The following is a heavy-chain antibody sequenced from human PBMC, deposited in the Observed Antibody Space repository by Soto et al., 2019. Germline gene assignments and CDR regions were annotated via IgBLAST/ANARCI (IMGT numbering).Heavy chain of an antibody. CDR1: GGSISSYY. J-gene: IGHJ4*02. CDR3: AGHCSGGSCLGY. V-gene: IGHV4-59*01. D-gene: IGHD2-15*01. CDR2: IYYSGST. Sequence: SETLSLTCTFSGGSISSYYCIWIRQPPGKGLEWIGYIYYSGSTNYNPSLKSRVTISVDTSKNQFSLKLSSVTAADTAVYYCAGHCSGGSCLGYWGQGTLVTVSS.